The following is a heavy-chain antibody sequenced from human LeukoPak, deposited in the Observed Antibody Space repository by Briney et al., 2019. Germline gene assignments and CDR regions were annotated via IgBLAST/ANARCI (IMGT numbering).Heavy chain of an antibody. CDR1: GFTFSSHA. V-gene: IGHV3-23*01. CDR3: ARGRPHGNDY. CDR2: ISGSGGST. D-gene: IGHD4-23*01. J-gene: IGHJ4*02. Sequence: GGSLRLSCAASGFTFSSHAMGWVRQAPGKGLEWVSVISGSGGSTNYADSVRGRFTISRDNAKNTLYLQMNSLRVEDTAVYYCARGRPHGNDYWGQGALVTVSS.